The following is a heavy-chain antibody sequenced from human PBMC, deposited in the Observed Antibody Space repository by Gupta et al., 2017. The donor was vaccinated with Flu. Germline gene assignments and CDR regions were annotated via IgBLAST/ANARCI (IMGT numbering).Heavy chain of an antibody. CDR1: GFTFSNYW. CDR3: ERDDYSNLNV. V-gene: IGHV3-7*01. J-gene: IGHJ6*02. Sequence: EVQLVESGGGLVQPGGSLRLSCAASGFTFSNYWMTWVRQAPGKGLEWVANINQDGSKKYYVDSVKGRFTVSRANATNSVYLQMNSLGGEDTYLYYYERDDYSNLNVGGQGTTVTVSS. CDR2: INQDGSKK. D-gene: IGHD4-11*01.